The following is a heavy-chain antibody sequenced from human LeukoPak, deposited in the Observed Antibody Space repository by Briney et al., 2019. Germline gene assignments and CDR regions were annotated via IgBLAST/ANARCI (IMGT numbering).Heavy chain of an antibody. CDR1: GFXFSSYD. J-gene: IGHJ4*02. CDR2: ISTMSSTK. V-gene: IGHV3-48*02. CDR3: ARGKIGYYYGDYDGY. D-gene: IGHD4-17*01. Sequence: GGSLRLSCAASGFXFSSYDVNWVRQAPGKGLEWVSYISTMSSTKYYADSVKGRFTISRDNAKNSLYLQMNSLRDEDTAVYYRARGKIGYYYGDYDGYWGQGTLVTVSS.